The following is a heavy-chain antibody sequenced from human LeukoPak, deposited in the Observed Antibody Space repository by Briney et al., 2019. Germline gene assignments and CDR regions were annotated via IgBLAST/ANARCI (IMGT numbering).Heavy chain of an antibody. CDR2: ISYDGSNK. CDR3: ARDIGDIVVVPAALPVYGMDV. CDR1: GFTFSRHA. V-gene: IGHV3-30-3*01. Sequence: GSLRLSCAVSGFTFSRHAMSWVRQAPGKGLEWVAVISYDGSNKYYADSVKGRFTISRDNSKNTLYLQMNSLRAEDTAVYYCARDIGDIVVVPAALPVYGMDVWGQGATVTVSS. D-gene: IGHD2-2*01. J-gene: IGHJ6*02.